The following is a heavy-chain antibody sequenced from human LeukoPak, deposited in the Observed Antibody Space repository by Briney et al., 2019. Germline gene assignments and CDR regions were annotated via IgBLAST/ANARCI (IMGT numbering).Heavy chain of an antibody. CDR1: GGSISYYY. V-gene: IGHV4-4*07. J-gene: IGHJ6*03. D-gene: IGHD3-16*01. CDR2: IYSSGSS. CDR3: ARIIRGRDHYQYMDV. Sequence: SETLSLTCTVSGGSISYYYWSWIRQPAGKGLEWIGRIYSSGSSKDNPSLKSRVTMSVDTSNNKISLKLSSVTAADTAVYYCARIIRGRDHYQYMDVWGTGTTVTVSS.